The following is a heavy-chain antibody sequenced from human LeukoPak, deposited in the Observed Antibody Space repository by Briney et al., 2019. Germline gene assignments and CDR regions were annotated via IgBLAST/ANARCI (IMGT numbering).Heavy chain of an antibody. CDR1: GFTFGGYG. CDR3: TRYNNDHFDY. V-gene: IGHV3-33*01. CDR2: NAYDGSRA. Sequence: GGFLRLSCAGSGFTFGGYGMHWFRQTPGKGLEGVAVNAYDGSRAFYADSVKGRFTISRDNSKNTMSVQMYDLRAEDTAVYYCTRYNNDHFDYWGQGTLVTVSS. J-gene: IGHJ4*02. D-gene: IGHD1-14*01.